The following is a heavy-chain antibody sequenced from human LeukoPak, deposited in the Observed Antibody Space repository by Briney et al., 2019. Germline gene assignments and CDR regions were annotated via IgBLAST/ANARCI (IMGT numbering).Heavy chain of an antibody. CDR1: GYTLTELS. V-gene: IGHV1-24*01. J-gene: IGHJ3*02. CDR3: ARGPGIAAAGIDAFDI. Sequence: ASVKVSCKVSGYTLTELSMHWVRQAPGKGLEWMGGFDPEDGETIYAQKFQGRVTMTEDTSTDTAYMELSSLRSEDTAVYYCARGPGIAAAGIDAFDIWGQGTMVTVSS. CDR2: FDPEDGET. D-gene: IGHD6-13*01.